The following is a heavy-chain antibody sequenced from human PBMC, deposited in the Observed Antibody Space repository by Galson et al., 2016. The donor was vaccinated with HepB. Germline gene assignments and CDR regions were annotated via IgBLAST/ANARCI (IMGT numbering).Heavy chain of an antibody. Sequence: SMRFSCAASGCTFSSYGLHWVRQAPGKGLEWVAVLWYDGSNTYYAASVKGRFTISRDNSKNTLYMQMNSLRAEDTAVYYCAKGGELRGVYYYYGMDVWGQGTTVTVSS. D-gene: IGHD1-26*01. J-gene: IGHJ6*02. CDR3: AKGGELRGVYYYYGMDV. V-gene: IGHV3-33*03. CDR1: GCTFSSYG. CDR2: LWYDGSNT.